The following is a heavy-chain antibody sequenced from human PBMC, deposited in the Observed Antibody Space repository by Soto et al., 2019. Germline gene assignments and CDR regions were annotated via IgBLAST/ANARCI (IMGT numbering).Heavy chain of an antibody. V-gene: IGHV2-5*02. Sequence: QINLIESGPTLVKPTQTLTLTCTFSGFSLSTSGAAVGWVRQPPGRALEWLALIYWDGDKRYNASLGNRLTITKDTSMNQVVLTLTNVDPAGTATYYCAHRATMTIFGLIIDNGIWFDPWGQGTRVNVSS. D-gene: IGHD3-3*01. CDR3: AHRATMTIFGLIIDNGIWFDP. CDR2: IYWDGDK. CDR1: GFSLSTSGAA. J-gene: IGHJ5*02.